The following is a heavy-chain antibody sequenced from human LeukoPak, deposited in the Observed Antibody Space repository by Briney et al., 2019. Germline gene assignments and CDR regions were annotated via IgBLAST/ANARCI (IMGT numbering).Heavy chain of an antibody. J-gene: IGHJ2*01. CDR2: INHSGST. D-gene: IGHD6-19*01. CDR3: ARVAHSSGWDVYWYFDL. Sequence: SETLSLTCAVYGESFSGYYWSWIRQPPGKGLEWIGEINHSGSTNYNPSLKSRVTISVDTSKNQFSLKLSSVTAADTAVYYCARVAHSSGWDVYWYFDLWGRGTLVTVSS. CDR1: GESFSGYY. V-gene: IGHV4-34*01.